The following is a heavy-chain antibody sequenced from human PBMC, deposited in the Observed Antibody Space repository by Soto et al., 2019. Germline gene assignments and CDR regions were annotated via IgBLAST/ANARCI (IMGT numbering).Heavy chain of an antibody. V-gene: IGHV3-23*01. CDR3: AKKEESTSGYVGY. CDR2: ISGGGVST. CDR1: GFSFSSSA. J-gene: IGHJ4*02. Sequence: GGSLRLSCAASGFSFSSSAMSWVRQAPGKGLEWVSTISGGGVSTYYADSVKGRFTISRDNSKNTLWLQMNSLRAEDTAVYYCAKKEESTSGYVGYWGQGTLVTVSS. D-gene: IGHD3-9*01.